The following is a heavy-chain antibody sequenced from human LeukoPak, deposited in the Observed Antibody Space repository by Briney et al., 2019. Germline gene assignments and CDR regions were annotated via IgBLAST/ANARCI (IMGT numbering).Heavy chain of an antibody. Sequence: SETLSLTCTVSGGSISSSSYYWGWIRQPTGKGLEWIGSIYYSGSTYYNPSLKSRVTISVDTSKNQFSLKLSSVTAADTGVYYCARAYSSSWYYFDYWGQGTLVTVSS. D-gene: IGHD6-13*01. CDR2: IYYSGST. CDR3: ARAYSSSWYYFDY. CDR1: GGSISSSSYY. J-gene: IGHJ4*02. V-gene: IGHV4-39*01.